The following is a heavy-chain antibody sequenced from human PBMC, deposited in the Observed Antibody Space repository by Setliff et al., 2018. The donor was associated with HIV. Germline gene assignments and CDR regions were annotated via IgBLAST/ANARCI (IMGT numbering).Heavy chain of an antibody. Sequence: GASVKVSCKASGGTLSSYAISWVRQAPGQGLEWMGGIIPIFGTANYAQKFQGRVTITADESTSTAYMELSSLRSEDTAVYYCAREPGNSGYMEAYYFDYWGQGTLVTVSS. CDR3: AREPGNSGYMEAYYFDY. D-gene: IGHD5-12*01. V-gene: IGHV1-69*13. CDR1: GGTLSSYA. J-gene: IGHJ4*02. CDR2: IIPIFGTA.